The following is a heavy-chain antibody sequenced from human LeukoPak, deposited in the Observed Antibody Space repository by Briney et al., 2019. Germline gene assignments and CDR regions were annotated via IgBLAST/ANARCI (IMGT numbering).Heavy chain of an antibody. V-gene: IGHV3-74*01. CDR3: AKDFLYYDILTGYRDSDAFDI. CDR1: GFTFSSYW. CDR2: INSDGSST. Sequence: PGGSLRLSCAASGFTFSSYWMHWVRQAPGKGLVWVSRINSDGSSTSYADSVKGRFTISRDNSKNTLYLQMNSLRAEDTAVYYCAKDFLYYDILTGYRDSDAFDIWGQGTMVTVSS. J-gene: IGHJ3*02. D-gene: IGHD3-9*01.